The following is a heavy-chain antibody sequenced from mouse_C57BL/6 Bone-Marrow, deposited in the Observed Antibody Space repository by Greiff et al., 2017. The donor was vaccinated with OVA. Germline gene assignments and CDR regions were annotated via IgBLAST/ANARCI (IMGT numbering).Heavy chain of an antibody. J-gene: IGHJ2*01. D-gene: IGHD1-1*02. CDR3: ARWYTYYFDY. Sequence: VKLMESGAELVRPGTSVKMSCKASGYTFTNYWIGWAKQRPGHGLEWIGDIYPGGGYTNYNEKFKGKATLTADKSSSTAYMQFSSLTSEDSAFYYCARWYTYYFDYWGQGTTLTVSS. CDR1: GYTFTNYW. V-gene: IGHV1-63*01. CDR2: IYPGGGYT.